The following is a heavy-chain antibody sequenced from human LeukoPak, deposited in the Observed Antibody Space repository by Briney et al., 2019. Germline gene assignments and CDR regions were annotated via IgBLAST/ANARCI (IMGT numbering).Heavy chain of an antibody. CDR1: GDSISNTNYY. J-gene: IGHJ4*02. V-gene: IGHV4-39*07. Sequence: SETLSLTCTVSGDSISNTNYYWGWIRQPPGKGLEWIGSIFYSGSTYYNPSLKSRVTISVDTSKNQFSLKLSSVTAADTAVYYCAMVTYDEGLGYFDYWGQGTLVTVSS. CDR2: IFYSGST. D-gene: IGHD5-18*01. CDR3: AMVTYDEGLGYFDY.